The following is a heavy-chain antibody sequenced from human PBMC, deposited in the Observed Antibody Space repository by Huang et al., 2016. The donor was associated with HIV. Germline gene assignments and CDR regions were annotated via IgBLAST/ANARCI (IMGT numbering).Heavy chain of an antibody. CDR2: IQYDGTKK. D-gene: IGHD2-15*01. CDR1: GFTFSSYG. J-gene: IGHJ4*02. Sequence: QVQLVESGGGVVQPGGSLRLSCATSGFTFSSYGMHWVRQAPGRGLEWVAFIQYDGTKKYYADYVKGRFNISRDNSKNMLHLQMNNLRVEDTAAYFCAKVTLGFDYWGQGTWVTVSS. V-gene: IGHV3-30*02. CDR3: AKVTLGFDY.